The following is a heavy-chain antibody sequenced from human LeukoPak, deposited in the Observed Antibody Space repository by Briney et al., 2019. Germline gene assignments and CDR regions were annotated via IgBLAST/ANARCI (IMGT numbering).Heavy chain of an antibody. J-gene: IGHJ4*02. CDR2: ISHDGSNK. V-gene: IGHV3-30*04. CDR1: GFTFSSYA. Sequence: GGSLRLSCAASGFTFSSYAMHWVRQAPGKGLEWVAVISHDGSNKYYADSVKGRFTISRDNSKNTLYLQMNSLRAEDTAVYYCARDVWDIVVVTASWGSGYFDYWGQGTLVTVSS. D-gene: IGHD2-21*02. CDR3: ARDVWDIVVVTASWGSGYFDY.